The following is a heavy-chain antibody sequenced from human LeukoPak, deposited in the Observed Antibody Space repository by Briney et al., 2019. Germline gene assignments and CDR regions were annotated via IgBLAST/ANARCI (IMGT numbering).Heavy chain of an antibody. V-gene: IGHV3-30*02. D-gene: IGHD5-24*01. CDR3: AKDSIRWLQFGHDAFDI. CDR2: IRYDGSNK. CDR1: GFTFSSYG. J-gene: IGHJ3*02. Sequence: GGSLRLSCAASGFTFSSYGMHWVRQAPGKGLEWVAFIRYDGSNKYYADSVKGRFTISRDNSKNALYLQMNSLRAEDTAVYYCAKDSIRWLQFGHDAFDIWGQGTMVTVSS.